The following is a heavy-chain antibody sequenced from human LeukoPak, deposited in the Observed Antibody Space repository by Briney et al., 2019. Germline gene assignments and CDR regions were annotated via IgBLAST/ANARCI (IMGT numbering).Heavy chain of an antibody. CDR1: GGSFSGYY. CDR2: INHSGST. J-gene: IGHJ4*02. Sequence: SETLSLTCAVYGGSFSGYYWSWIRQPPGKGLEWSGEINHSGSTNYNPSLKSRVTISVDTSKNQFSLKLSSVTAADTAVYYCARGGTYYDYVWGSYRQTLLDYWGQGTLVTVSS. V-gene: IGHV4-34*01. D-gene: IGHD3-16*02. CDR3: ARGGTYYDYVWGSYRQTLLDY.